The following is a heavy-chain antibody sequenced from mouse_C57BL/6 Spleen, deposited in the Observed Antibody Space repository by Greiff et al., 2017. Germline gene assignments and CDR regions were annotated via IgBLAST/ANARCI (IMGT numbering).Heavy chain of an antibody. CDR2: IDPSDSYT. V-gene: IGHV1-69*01. D-gene: IGHD2-2*01. CDR3: AIYDGYGGRYFDV. J-gene: IGHJ1*03. Sequence: QVQLQQPGAELVMPGASVKLSCKASGYTFTSYWMHWVKQRPGQGLEWIGEIDPSDSYTNYNQKFKGKSTLTVDKSSSTAYMQLSSLTSEDSAVYYGAIYDGYGGRYFDVWGTGTTVTVSS. CDR1: GYTFTSYW.